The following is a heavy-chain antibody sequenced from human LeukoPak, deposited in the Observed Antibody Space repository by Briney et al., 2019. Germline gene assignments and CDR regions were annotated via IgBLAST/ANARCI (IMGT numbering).Heavy chain of an antibody. CDR2: INWNGGST. CDR1: GFTFDDYG. CDR3: ARNERTGWELLDHDAFDI. J-gene: IGHJ3*02. D-gene: IGHD1-26*01. Sequence: PGGSLRLSCAASGFTFDDYGMSWVRQAPGKGLEWVSGINWNGGSTGYADSVKGRFTISRDDAKNSLYLQMNSLRAEDTALYYCARNERTGWELLDHDAFDIWGQGTMVTVSS. V-gene: IGHV3-20*04.